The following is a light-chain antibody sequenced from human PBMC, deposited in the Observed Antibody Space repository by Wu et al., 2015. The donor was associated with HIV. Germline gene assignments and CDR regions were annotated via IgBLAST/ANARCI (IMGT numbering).Light chain of an antibody. J-gene: IGKJ1*01. Sequence: IVLTQSPGTLSLSPGERATLSCRASQSVSSDYLAWYQQKPGQAPRLLIYGASSRATGIPDRFSGSGSGTDFTLTISRLEPEDSAVFYCHQYGSSPRTFGRGTKVEIK. CDR1: QSVSSDY. CDR2: GAS. V-gene: IGKV3-20*01. CDR3: HQYGSSPRT.